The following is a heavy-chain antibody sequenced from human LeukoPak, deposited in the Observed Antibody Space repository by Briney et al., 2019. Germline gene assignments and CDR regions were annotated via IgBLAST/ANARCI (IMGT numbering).Heavy chain of an antibody. V-gene: IGHV3-64*02. CDR3: TRDGGSFCDFDY. Sequence: GGSLRLSCVASGFSFRNYAIHWVRQAPGKGLEYVSVINTDGRITYYADSVKGRFTISRDNSKSTVYLQMGSLRGEDMAVYYCTRDGGSFCDFDYWGQGALVTVSS. CDR1: GFSFRNYA. CDR2: INTDGRIT. J-gene: IGHJ4*02. D-gene: IGHD1-26*01.